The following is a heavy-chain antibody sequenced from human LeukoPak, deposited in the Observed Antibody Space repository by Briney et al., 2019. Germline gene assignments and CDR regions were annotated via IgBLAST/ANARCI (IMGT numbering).Heavy chain of an antibody. CDR3: ARNYYDSSGYSAFDY. CDR2: ISPYTGNT. Sequence: ASVKVSCKASGYTFNIYGISWVRRAPGQGLQWMGWISPYTGNTNYTQKLQGRVTMTTDTSTSTAYMELRSLRSDDTAMYYCARNYYDSSGYSAFDYWGQGTLVTVSS. V-gene: IGHV1-18*01. CDR1: GYTFNIYG. J-gene: IGHJ4*02. D-gene: IGHD3-22*01.